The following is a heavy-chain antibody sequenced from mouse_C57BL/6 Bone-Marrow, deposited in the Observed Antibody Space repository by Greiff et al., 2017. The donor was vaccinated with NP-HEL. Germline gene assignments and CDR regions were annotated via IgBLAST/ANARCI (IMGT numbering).Heavy chain of an antibody. D-gene: IGHD1-1*01. CDR3: ARGAYYGSSYGGYCDV. CDR1: GYSITSGYY. J-gene: IGHJ1*03. CDR2: ISYDGSN. V-gene: IGHV3-6*01. Sequence: EVKLMESGPGLVKPSQSLSLTCSVTGYSITSGYYWNWIRQFPGNKLEWMGYISYDGSNNYNPSLQNPIPITLDTSRNQFVLKLNSVTTEDTATYYSARGAYYGSSYGGYCDVWGTGTTVTVSS.